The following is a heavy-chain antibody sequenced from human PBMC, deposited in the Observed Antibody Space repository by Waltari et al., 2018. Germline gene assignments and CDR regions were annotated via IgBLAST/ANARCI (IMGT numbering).Heavy chain of an antibody. J-gene: IGHJ4*02. CDR2: IDPSDSYS. D-gene: IGHD1-1*01. CDR1: GYRFNDYW. CDR3: ARRLSAVNENFDY. V-gene: IGHV5-10-1*03. Sequence: EVQLVQSGAEVKKSGESLTLSCQASGYRFNDYWITWVRQKPGKGLEWMGRIDPSDSYSSYSPSFQGHVTFSADKSINTAYLQWSSVKASDTATYYCARRLSAVNENFDYWGQGTLVTVSP.